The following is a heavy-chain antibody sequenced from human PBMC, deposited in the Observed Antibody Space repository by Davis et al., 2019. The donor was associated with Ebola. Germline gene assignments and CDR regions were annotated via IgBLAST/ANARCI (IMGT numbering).Heavy chain of an antibody. CDR1: GYTFTGYY. CDR3: ARDGSISDQKSGELDY. V-gene: IGHV1-2*02. J-gene: IGHJ4*02. Sequence: AASVKVSCKASGYTFTGYYIHWVRQAPGQGLEWMGWTNPNSGGTNYAQKFQGRVTMTRDTSISTAYMELSRLRSDDTAVYYCARDGSISDQKSGELDYWGQGPLVTVSS. D-gene: IGHD7-27*01. CDR2: TNPNSGGT.